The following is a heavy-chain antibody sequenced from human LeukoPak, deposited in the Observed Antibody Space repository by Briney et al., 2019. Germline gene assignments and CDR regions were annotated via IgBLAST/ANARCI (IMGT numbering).Heavy chain of an antibody. CDR2: INIGGTNT. V-gene: IGHV3-11*01. CDR1: GFTFSDYY. CDR3: ATDGAGFDT. J-gene: IGHJ5*02. Sequence: SGGSLRLSCAASGFTFSDYYMSWIRQAPGKGLKWLSYINIGGTNTHYADSVKGRFTISRDNAKKSLYLEMTNLRAEDTAVYYCATDGAGFDTWGQGVLVTVSS.